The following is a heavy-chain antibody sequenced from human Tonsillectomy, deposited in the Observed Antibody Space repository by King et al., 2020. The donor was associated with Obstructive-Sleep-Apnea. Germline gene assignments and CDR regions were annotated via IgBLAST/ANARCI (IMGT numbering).Heavy chain of an antibody. J-gene: IGHJ6*02. CDR2: ISSDGSHK. V-gene: IGHV3-30*04. Sequence: VQLVESGGGVVQPGRSLRLSCAASGFTFSSYAMHWVRQAPGKGLEWVAVISSDGSHKYYADSVKGRFTCSRDNSKNTLYLQMNSLRAEDTAVYYCASPYCIGTSCYLYFYGWTSGAKGPRSPSP. D-gene: IGHD2-2*01. CDR1: GFTFSSYA. CDR3: ASPYCIGTSCYLYFYGWTS.